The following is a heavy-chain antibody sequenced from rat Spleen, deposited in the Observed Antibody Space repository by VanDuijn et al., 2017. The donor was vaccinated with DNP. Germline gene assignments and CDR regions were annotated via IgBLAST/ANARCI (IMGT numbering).Heavy chain of an antibody. V-gene: IGHV5-58*01. Sequence: EVQLVETGGDLVPPGRSLKLSCVASGFTFNTYWMFWIRQAPGKGLEWVATINPDGSSTYCQDSVKGRFTISRDNAENTVYLEMNSLRSEDTATYYCTKDLQWWDFDYWGQGVMVTVSS. CDR2: INPDGSST. D-gene: IGHD1-1*01. CDR1: GFTFNTYW. J-gene: IGHJ2*01. CDR3: TKDLQWWDFDY.